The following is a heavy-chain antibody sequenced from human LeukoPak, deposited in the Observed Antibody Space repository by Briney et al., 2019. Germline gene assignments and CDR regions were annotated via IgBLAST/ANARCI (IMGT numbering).Heavy chain of an antibody. D-gene: IGHD6-19*01. CDR3: ARSSGWRNEPDY. V-gene: IGHV3-7*03. Sequence: GGSLRLSCAASGFTFSNYWMSWVRQAPGKGLEWVANLKQDGSEEYYVDSVKGRFTISRDNAKNSLYLQMNSLRAEDTAMYYCARSSGWRNEPDYWGQGTLVTVSS. J-gene: IGHJ4*02. CDR1: GFTFSNYW. CDR2: LKQDGSEE.